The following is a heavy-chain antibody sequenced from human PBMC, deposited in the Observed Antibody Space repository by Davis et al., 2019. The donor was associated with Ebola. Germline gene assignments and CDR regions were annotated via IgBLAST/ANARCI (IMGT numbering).Heavy chain of an antibody. CDR2: INHSGSS. D-gene: IGHD2-21*02. V-gene: IGHV4-34*01. J-gene: IGHJ5*02. Sequence: MPSETLPLTCAVYGGSFSDYYWSWIRQPPGKGLEWIGEINHSGSSNYNSSLKSRVTISVDTSKNQFSLKLNSVTAADTAVYYCARRSRIVVVTAMGFHDPWGQGTRVTVSS. CDR3: ARRSRIVVVTAMGFHDP. CDR1: GGSFSDYY.